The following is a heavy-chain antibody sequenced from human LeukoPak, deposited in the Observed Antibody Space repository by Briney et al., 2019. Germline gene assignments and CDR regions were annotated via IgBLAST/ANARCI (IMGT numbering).Heavy chain of an antibody. V-gene: IGHV3-33*01. CDR1: RFTFSSYG. CDR3: ARDQGRDSSGWYVY. CDR2: IWYDGSNK. Sequence: GRSLRLSCAASRFTFSSYGMHWVRQAPGKGLEWVAVIWYDGSNKYYADSVKGRFTISRDNSKNTLYLQMNSLRAEDTAVYYCARDQGRDSSGWYVYWGQGTLVTVSS. J-gene: IGHJ4*02. D-gene: IGHD6-19*01.